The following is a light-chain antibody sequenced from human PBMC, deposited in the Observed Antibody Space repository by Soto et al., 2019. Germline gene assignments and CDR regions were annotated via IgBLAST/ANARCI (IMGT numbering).Light chain of an antibody. V-gene: IGKV3-20*01. CDR2: GAS. Sequence: EIVLTQSPGTLSLSPGERATLSCRASQSVYSNFLAWYQQKPGQAPRLLIYGASDRATGIPDRSRGSASGTDFTLTISRLQPQDFAVYDCQPYGVSWTFGQGTKVEIK. CDR1: QSVYSNF. CDR3: QPYGVSWT. J-gene: IGKJ1*01.